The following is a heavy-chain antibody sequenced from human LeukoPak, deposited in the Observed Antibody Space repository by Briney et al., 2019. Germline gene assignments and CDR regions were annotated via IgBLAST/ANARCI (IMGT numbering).Heavy chain of an antibody. J-gene: IGHJ4*02. V-gene: IGHV3-30-3*01. CDR1: GFTFSSYA. CDR2: ISYDGSNK. CDR3: AREEAGRVVPFFDY. Sequence: GGSLRLSCAASGFTFSSYAMHWVRQAPGKGLEWVAVISYDGSNKYYADSEKGRFTISRDNSKNTLYLQMNSLRAEDTAVYYCAREEAGRVVPFFDYWGQGTLVTVSS. D-gene: IGHD3-10*01.